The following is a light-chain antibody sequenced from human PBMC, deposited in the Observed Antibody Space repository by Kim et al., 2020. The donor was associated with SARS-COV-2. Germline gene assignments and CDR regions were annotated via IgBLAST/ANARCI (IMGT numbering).Light chain of an antibody. J-gene: IGKJ1*01. V-gene: IGKV2-28*01. CDR3: MQSLHSPT. CDR2: LGS. CDR1: QSLQQSNGFTY. Sequence: EPACNTCRSAQSLQQSNGFTYLDWYLQKPGQSPQLLFFLGSNRASGVPDRFTGRGSGTDFTLEISRVEAGDAGIYCCMQSLHSPTFGQGTKVDIK.